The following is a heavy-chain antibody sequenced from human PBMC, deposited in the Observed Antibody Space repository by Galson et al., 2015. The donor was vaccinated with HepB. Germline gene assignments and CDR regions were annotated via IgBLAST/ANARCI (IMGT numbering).Heavy chain of an antibody. J-gene: IGHJ4*02. Sequence: FLRLSCAASGFTFSSYWMHWVRQAPGKGLVWVSRINTDGSSTNYADSVKGRFTISRDNSKDTLYLQMNSLRAEDTAVYYCARTFYFDYWGQGTPVTVSS. CDR3: ARTFYFDY. CDR1: GFTFSSYW. CDR2: INTDGSST. V-gene: IGHV3-74*01.